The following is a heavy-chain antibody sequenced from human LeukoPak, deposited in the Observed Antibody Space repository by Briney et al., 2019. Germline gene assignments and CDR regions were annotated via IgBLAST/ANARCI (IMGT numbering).Heavy chain of an antibody. CDR1: GNTFTDYY. J-gene: IGHJ4*02. CDR2: INPNSGGT. Sequence: ASVKVSCKTSGNTFTDYYIHWVRQAPGRGLEWMGWINPNSGGTNYAHKFQDRVTMTRDTSISTAYMELRSLTSDDTAIFYCARVYFDWLSLDYWGQGTLVTVSS. D-gene: IGHD3-9*01. CDR3: ARVYFDWLSLDY. V-gene: IGHV1-2*02.